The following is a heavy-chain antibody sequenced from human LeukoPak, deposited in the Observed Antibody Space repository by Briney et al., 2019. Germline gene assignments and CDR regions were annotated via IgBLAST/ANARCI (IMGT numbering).Heavy chain of an antibody. J-gene: IGHJ4*02. Sequence: PGGSLRLSCAASGFTLRNYSMNWVRQAPGKGLEWVSSISSSSSYIYYADSVKGRFTISRDNSKNTLYLQMNSLRAEDTAGYYCAKGRNDYGDAALNYWGQGTLVTVSS. V-gene: IGHV3-21*04. CDR1: GFTLRNYS. CDR2: ISSSSSYI. D-gene: IGHD4-17*01. CDR3: AKGRNDYGDAALNY.